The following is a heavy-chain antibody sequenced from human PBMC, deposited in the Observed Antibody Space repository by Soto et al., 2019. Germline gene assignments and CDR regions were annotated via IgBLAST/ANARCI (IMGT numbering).Heavy chain of an antibody. Sequence: QVQLVQSGAEVKKPGSSVKVSCKASGGTFSSYAISWVRQAPGQGLEWMGGIIPIFGTANYAQKFQGRVTITADESTSTAYMELSSLRSEDTAVYYCARDEAAAGTYYYYYYGMDVWGQGTTVTVSS. CDR1: GGTFSSYA. J-gene: IGHJ6*02. CDR3: ARDEAAAGTYYYYYYGMDV. D-gene: IGHD6-13*01. V-gene: IGHV1-69*12. CDR2: IIPIFGTA.